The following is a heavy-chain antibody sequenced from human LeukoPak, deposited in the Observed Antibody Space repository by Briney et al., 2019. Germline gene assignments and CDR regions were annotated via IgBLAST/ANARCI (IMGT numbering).Heavy chain of an antibody. V-gene: IGHV1-69*04. J-gene: IGHJ4*02. CDR2: IIPILGIA. CDR3: ARVPVAAAGTTPIDY. D-gene: IGHD6-13*01. Sequence: SVKVSCKASGGTFSSYAISWVRQAPGQGLEWMGRIIPILGIANYAQKFQGRVMITADKSTSTAYMELSSLRSEDTAVYYCARVPVAAAGTTPIDYWGQGTLVTVSS. CDR1: GGTFSSYA.